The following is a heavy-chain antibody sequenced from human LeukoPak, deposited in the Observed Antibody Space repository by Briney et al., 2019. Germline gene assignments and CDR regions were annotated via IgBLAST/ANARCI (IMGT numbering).Heavy chain of an antibody. V-gene: IGHV3-11*04. CDR2: ISSSGSTI. D-gene: IGHD3-3*01. CDR3: ASSKEWLPCYFDY. CDR1: GFTFSDYY. J-gene: IGHJ4*02. Sequence: GGSLRLSCAASGFTFSDYYMSWIRQAPGKGLEWVSYISSSGSTIYYADSVKGRFTISRDNAKNSLYLQMNSLRAEDTAVYYCASSKEWLPCYFDYWGQGTLVTVSS.